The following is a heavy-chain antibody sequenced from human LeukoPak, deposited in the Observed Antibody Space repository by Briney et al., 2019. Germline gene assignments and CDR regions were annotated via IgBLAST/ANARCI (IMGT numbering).Heavy chain of an antibody. CDR1: GFTFSDYS. Sequence: GGSLRLSCAASGFTFSDYSVNWVRQAPGKGLEWVSYISSSSSTMYYADSVKGRFTISRDNSKNTLYLQMNSLRAEDTAVYYCARAPVWFGEWYFDYWGQGTLVTVSS. J-gene: IGHJ4*02. CDR2: ISSSSSTM. D-gene: IGHD3-10*01. V-gene: IGHV3-48*04. CDR3: ARAPVWFGEWYFDY.